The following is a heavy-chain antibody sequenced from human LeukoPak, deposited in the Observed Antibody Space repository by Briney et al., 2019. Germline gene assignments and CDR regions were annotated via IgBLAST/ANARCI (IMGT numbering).Heavy chain of an antibody. J-gene: IGHJ6*04. CDR2: IHPSDSYT. D-gene: IGHD5-12*01. Sequence: GESLKISCKGSGYSFTSYWISWVRQMPGKGLEWMGRIHPSDSYTNYSPSFQGHVTISADKSISTAYLQWSSLKASDTAMYYCARGTIVATIGYYNNYGMDVWGKGTTVTVSS. V-gene: IGHV5-10-1*01. CDR3: ARGTIVATIGYYNNYGMDV. CDR1: GYSFTSYW.